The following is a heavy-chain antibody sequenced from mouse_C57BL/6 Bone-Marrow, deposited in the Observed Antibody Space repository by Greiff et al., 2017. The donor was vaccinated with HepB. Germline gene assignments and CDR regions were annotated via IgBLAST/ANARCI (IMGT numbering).Heavy chain of an antibody. J-gene: IGHJ4*01. CDR1: GFTFTDYY. V-gene: IGHV7-3*01. D-gene: IGHD2-2*01. CDR2: IRNKANGYTT. CDR3: ARYGYKVYAMDY. Sequence: EVKLVESGGGLVQPGGSLSLSCAASGFTFTDYYMSWVRQPPGKALEWLGFIRNKANGYTTEYSASVKGRFTISRDNSQSILYLQMNALRAEDSATDYCARYGYKVYAMDYWGQGTSVTVSS.